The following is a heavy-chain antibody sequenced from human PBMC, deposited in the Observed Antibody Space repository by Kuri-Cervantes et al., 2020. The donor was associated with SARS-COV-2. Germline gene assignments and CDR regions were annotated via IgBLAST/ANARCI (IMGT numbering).Heavy chain of an antibody. CDR3: ATDPSGDEGDGFDP. V-gene: IGHV1-2*04. CDR1: GYTFTGYY. CDR2: INPNSGGT. D-gene: IGHD4-17*01. J-gene: IGHJ5*02. Sequence: ASVKVSCKASGYTFTGYYMHWVRQAPGQGLEWVGWINPNSGGTNYAQKFQGWVTMTRDTSISTAYMELSRLRSEDTAVYYCATDPSGDEGDGFDPWGQGTLVTVSS.